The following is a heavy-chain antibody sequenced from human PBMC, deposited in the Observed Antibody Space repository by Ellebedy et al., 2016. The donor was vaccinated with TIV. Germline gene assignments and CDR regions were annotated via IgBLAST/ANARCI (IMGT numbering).Heavy chain of an antibody. D-gene: IGHD3-3*01. CDR1: GFNFSISG. J-gene: IGHJ4*02. V-gene: IGHV3-21*06. CDR2: VSRGREA. CDR3: SRDGREWSRDC. Sequence: GGSLRLXXAASGFNFSISGMTWVRQRPGKGLEWVATVSRGREAYYADPFKGRFFISRDNDLNSVFLQLNNLRVEDTAVYYCSRDGREWSRDCWGQGTLVTVSS.